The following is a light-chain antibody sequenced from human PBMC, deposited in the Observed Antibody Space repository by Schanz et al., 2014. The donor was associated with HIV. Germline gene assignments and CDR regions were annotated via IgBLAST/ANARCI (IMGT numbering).Light chain of an antibody. Sequence: DIQMTQSPSSLSASVGDRVTLTCRASQSISSYLNWYQQKPGKAPKLLIYAASSLQSGVPSRFSGSGSGTDFTLTISSLQPEDVATYYCLKYNSAPWTFGQGTKVEIK. J-gene: IGKJ1*01. CDR3: LKYNSAPWT. V-gene: IGKV1-39*01. CDR1: QSISSY. CDR2: AAS.